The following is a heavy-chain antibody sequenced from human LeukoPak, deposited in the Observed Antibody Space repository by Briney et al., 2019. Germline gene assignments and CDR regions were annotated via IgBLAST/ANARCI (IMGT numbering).Heavy chain of an antibody. D-gene: IGHD3-9*01. J-gene: IGHJ4*02. CDR3: ARNDILTGYYNEPSYYFDC. Sequence: SETLSLTCTVSGGSISSYYWSWIRQPPGKGLEWIGYIYYSGSTNYNPSLKSRVTISVDTSKNQFSLKLSSVTAADTAVYYCARNDILTGYYNEPSYYFDCWGQGTLVTVSS. CDR1: GGSISSYY. V-gene: IGHV4-59*01. CDR2: IYYSGST.